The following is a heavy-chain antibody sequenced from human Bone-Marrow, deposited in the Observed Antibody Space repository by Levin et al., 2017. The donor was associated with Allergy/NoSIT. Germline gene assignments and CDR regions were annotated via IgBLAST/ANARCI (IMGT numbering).Heavy chain of an antibody. V-gene: IGHV3-30-3*01. CDR3: ARDKEYYECWNGYSPNYFDY. Sequence: GGSLRLSCAASGFTFSSYSMHWVRLVPGKGLDWLAIISSDGNSKYYADSVQVRFTLSRYNSKNTLYLQMNRLKPEDTAVYYCARDKEYYECWNGYSPNYFDYWGPGTLGTVAS. CDR1: GFTFSSYS. J-gene: IGHJ4*02. D-gene: IGHD3-3*01. CDR2: ISSDGNSK.